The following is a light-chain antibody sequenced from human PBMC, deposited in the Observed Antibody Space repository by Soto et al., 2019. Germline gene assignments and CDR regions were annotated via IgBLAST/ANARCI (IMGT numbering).Light chain of an antibody. Sequence: QSALTQPPSVSGSPGQSVTISCTGTSSDVGSYNRVSWYQQPPGTAPKLMIYEVSNRPSGVPDRFSGSKSGNTASLTISGLQAEDEADYYCSSYTSSTLYVVGTGTKLTV. V-gene: IGLV2-18*02. CDR2: EVS. CDR3: SSYTSSTLYV. CDR1: SSDVGSYNR. J-gene: IGLJ1*01.